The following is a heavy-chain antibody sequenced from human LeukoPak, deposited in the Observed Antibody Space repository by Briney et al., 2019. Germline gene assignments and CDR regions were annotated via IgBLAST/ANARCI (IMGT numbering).Heavy chain of an antibody. CDR1: GGTISSGTYY. J-gene: IGHJ4*02. Sequence: PSETLSLTCTVSGGTISSGTYYWSWLRQPAGKGLEWIGRIYTSESTNYNPSLKSRITISVDTSKNQFSLNLSSVTAADTAVYYCARNSCPSGSCYDNRGYFDYWGQGTLVTVSS. CDR2: IYTSEST. V-gene: IGHV4-61*02. CDR3: ARNSCPSGSCYDNRGYFDY. D-gene: IGHD2-15*01.